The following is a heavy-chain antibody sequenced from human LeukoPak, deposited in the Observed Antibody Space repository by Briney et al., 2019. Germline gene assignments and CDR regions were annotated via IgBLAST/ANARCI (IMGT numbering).Heavy chain of an antibody. D-gene: IGHD3-22*01. Sequence: GGSLRLSCAASGFTFSSSAMTWVRQDPGKGLEWVSSISASAVSAYYADSVKGRFTISRDNSNNTLYLQMNSLRAEDTAVYYCAKDLYYDSNFDYWGQGTLVTVSS. CDR2: ISASAVSA. CDR3: AKDLYYDSNFDY. CDR1: GFTFSSSA. V-gene: IGHV3-23*01. J-gene: IGHJ4*02.